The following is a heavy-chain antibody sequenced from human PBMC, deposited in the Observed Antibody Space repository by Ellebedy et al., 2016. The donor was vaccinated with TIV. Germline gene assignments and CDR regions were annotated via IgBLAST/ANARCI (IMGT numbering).Heavy chain of an antibody. CDR2: VYISGST. Sequence: MPSETLSLTCTVSGGSISSYYWSWIRQPAGKGLEWIGRVYISGSTNFNPSLKSRVTMSVDTSRKEISLKLRSVTAADTAMYYCARGGSGYGMDVWGQGTTVTVSS. J-gene: IGHJ6*02. CDR1: GGSISSYY. CDR3: ARGGSGYGMDV. D-gene: IGHD3-16*01. V-gene: IGHV4-4*07.